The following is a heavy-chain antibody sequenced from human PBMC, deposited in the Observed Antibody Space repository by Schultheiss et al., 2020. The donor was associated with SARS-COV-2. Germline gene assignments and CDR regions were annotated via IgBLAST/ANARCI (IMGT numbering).Heavy chain of an antibody. CDR3: ARRRGWLHKSTRVDAFDI. J-gene: IGHJ3*02. CDR1: GGSISSYY. CDR2: IYYSGST. Sequence: ESLKISCTVSGGSISSYYWSWIRQPPGKGLEWIGYIYYSGSTNYNPSLKSRVTISVDTSKNQFSLKLSSVTAADTAVYYCARRRGWLHKSTRVDAFDIWGQGTMVTVSS. V-gene: IGHV4-59*08. D-gene: IGHD5-24*01.